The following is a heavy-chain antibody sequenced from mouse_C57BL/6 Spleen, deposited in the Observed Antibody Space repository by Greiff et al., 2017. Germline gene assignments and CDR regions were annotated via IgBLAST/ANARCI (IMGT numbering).Heavy chain of an antibody. Sequence: QVQLKQPGAELVMPGASVKLSCKASGYTFTSYWMHWVKQRPGQGLEWIGEIDPSDSYTNYNQKFKGKSTLTVDKSSSTAYMQLSSLTSEDSAVYYCARSIYDGYYSYAMDYWGQGTSVTVSS. CDR3: ARSIYDGYYSYAMDY. CDR2: IDPSDSYT. J-gene: IGHJ4*01. D-gene: IGHD2-3*01. V-gene: IGHV1-69*01. CDR1: GYTFTSYW.